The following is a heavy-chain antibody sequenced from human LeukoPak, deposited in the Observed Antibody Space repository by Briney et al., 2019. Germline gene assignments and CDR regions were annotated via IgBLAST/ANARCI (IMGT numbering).Heavy chain of an antibody. CDR2: IYPGDSDT. J-gene: IGHJ3*02. CDR1: GYIFSSYW. Sequence: GESLRISCQGSGYIFSSYWIGWVRQMPGKGLEWMGIIYPGDSDTRDSPSFQGHVTISVDKSISTAYLQWSSLKASDTAMYYCARQKYCSGGSCYSEPDAFDIWGQGTMVTVSP. D-gene: IGHD2-15*01. V-gene: IGHV5-51*01. CDR3: ARQKYCSGGSCYSEPDAFDI.